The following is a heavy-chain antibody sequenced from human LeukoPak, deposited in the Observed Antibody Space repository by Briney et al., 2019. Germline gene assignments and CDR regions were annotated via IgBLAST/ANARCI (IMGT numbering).Heavy chain of an antibody. CDR3: ARGPGSSSWYYYFDY. D-gene: IGHD6-13*01. CDR1: GFIVSTNY. CDR2: IYSGGST. V-gene: IGHV3-53*01. Sequence: GGSLRLSCAASGFIVSTNYISWVRQAPGKGLEWVSIIYSGGSTYYADSVKGRFTISRDNAKNSLYLQMNSLRAEDTAVYYCARGPGSSSWYYYFDYWGQGTLVTVSS. J-gene: IGHJ4*02.